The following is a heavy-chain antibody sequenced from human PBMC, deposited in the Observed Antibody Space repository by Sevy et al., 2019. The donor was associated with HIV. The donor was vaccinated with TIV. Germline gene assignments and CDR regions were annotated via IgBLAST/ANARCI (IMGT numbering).Heavy chain of an antibody. CDR2: IYHSGST. D-gene: IGHD3-3*01. CDR1: GYSINSGYY. V-gene: IGHV4-38-2*02. Sequence: SETLSLTCAVSGYSINSGYYWGWIRQPPGKGLEWIGSIYHSGSTYYNPSLKSRVTISVDTSKNQFSLKLSSVTAADTAVYYCARDQSYDFWSGYYYYYYGMDVWGQGTTVTVSS. CDR3: ARDQSYDFWSGYYYYYYGMDV. J-gene: IGHJ6*02.